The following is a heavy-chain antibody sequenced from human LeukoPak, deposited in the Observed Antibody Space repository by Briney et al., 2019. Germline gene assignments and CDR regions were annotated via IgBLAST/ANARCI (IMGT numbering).Heavy chain of an antibody. CDR1: GFTFSSYG. CDR3: AKDPWYYYGSGSYSLPPPHFDY. CDR2: ISYDGSNK. Sequence: GGSLRLSCAASGFTFSSYGMHWVRQAPGKGLEWVAVISYDGSNKYYADSVKGRFTISRDNSKNTLYLQMNSLRAEDTAVYYCAKDPWYYYGSGSYSLPPPHFDYWGQGTLVTVSS. D-gene: IGHD3-10*01. J-gene: IGHJ4*02. V-gene: IGHV3-30*18.